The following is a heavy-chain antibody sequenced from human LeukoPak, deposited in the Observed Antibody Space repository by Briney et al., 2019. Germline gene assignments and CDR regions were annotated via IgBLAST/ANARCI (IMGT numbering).Heavy chain of an antibody. CDR3: ASRGYNYGFYSKFDDY. J-gene: IGHJ4*02. CDR2: ISAYNGNT. V-gene: IGHV1-18*01. D-gene: IGHD5-18*01. CDR1: GYTFTSYG. Sequence: GASVKVSCKAPGYTFTSYGISWVRQAPGQGLEWMGWISAYNGNTNYAQKLQGRVTMTTDTSTSTAYMELRSLRSDDTAVYYCASRGYNYGFYSKFDDYWGQGTLVTVSS.